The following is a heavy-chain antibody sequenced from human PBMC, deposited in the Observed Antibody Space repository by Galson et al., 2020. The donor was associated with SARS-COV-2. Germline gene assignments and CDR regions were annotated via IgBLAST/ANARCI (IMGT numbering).Heavy chain of an antibody. CDR2: ISGSGGST. CDR3: AKGGARGYSSGTFQH. CDR1: GFTFSSYA. J-gene: IGHJ1*01. Sequence: GGSLRLSCAASGFTFSSYAMSWVRQAPGKGLEWVSAISGSGGSTYYADSVKGRFTISRDNSKNTLYLQMNSLRAEDTAVYYCAKGGARGYSSGTFQHWGQGTLVTVSS. D-gene: IGHD6-19*01. V-gene: IGHV3-23*01.